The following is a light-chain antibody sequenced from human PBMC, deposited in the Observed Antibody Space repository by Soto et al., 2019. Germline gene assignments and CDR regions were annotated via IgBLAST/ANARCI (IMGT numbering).Light chain of an antibody. V-gene: IGKV3-15*01. CDR3: QQYNKWPRGFT. CDR2: GAS. J-gene: IGKJ3*01. CDR1: QSVSSN. Sequence: EIVMTQSPATLSVSPGERATLSCRASQSVSSNLAWYQQKPGQAPRLLIYGASTRATGIPARFSGSGSGTEFTLTISSLQSEDFAVYYCQQYNKWPRGFTFGPGTKVDIK.